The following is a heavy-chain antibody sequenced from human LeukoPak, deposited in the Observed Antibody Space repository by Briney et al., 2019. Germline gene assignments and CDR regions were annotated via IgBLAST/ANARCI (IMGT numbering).Heavy chain of an antibody. J-gene: IGHJ4*02. Sequence: SETLSLTCTVSGGSISSLYWSWIRQPPGKGLEWIGFIYDSGTTNYNPSLRSRVTVSVGTSKNQFSLKLTSVTAADTAVYYCARSRYSSGSYYFDYWGQGTLVTVSS. CDR3: ARSRYSSGSYYFDY. CDR1: GGSISSLY. CDR2: IYDSGTT. V-gene: IGHV4-59*08. D-gene: IGHD6-19*01.